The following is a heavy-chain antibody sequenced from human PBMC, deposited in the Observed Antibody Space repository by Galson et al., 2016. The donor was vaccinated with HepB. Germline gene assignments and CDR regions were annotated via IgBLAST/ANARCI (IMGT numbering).Heavy chain of an antibody. Sequence: SLRLSCAASGFRFSNFAMHWNRQAPGKGPECVSAISRGGDRTYYSDSVKDRFTISRDNSENTLYLQMYSLRPEDTAIYYCAKVAGDSGTYYRYYHYYMDVWGKGTTVSVSS. CDR1: GFRFSNFA. V-gene: IGHV3-64D*06. CDR3: AKVAGDSGTYYRYYHYYMDV. CDR2: ISRGGDRT. J-gene: IGHJ6*03. D-gene: IGHD3-10*01.